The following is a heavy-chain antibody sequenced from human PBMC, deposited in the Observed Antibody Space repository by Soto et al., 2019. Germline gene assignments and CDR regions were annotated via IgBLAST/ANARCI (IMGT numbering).Heavy chain of an antibody. CDR2: IYCSGST. V-gene: IGHV4-39*01. CDR3: SRPPLDDSEYFDL. Sequence: PXETLSLTCDVSGFSISSSRYYWGRNRQPRGKGLEWSGIIYCSGSTYYNPSLKRRVTICVDTSKNQFSLKLSSVTAEDTAVYYCSRPPLDDSEYFDLWGRGTLVTVSS. D-gene: IGHD3-10*01. CDR1: GFSISSSRYY. J-gene: IGHJ2*01.